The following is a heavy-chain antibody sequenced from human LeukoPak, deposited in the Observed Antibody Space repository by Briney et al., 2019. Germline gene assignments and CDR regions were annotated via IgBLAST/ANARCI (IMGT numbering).Heavy chain of an antibody. Sequence: GASVKVSCKASGYTFTGYYMHWVRQAPGQGLEWMGWINPNSGGTNYAQKFQGRVTMTRDTSISTAYMELSRLRSDDTAVYYCAKELVGATDDAFDIWGQGTMVTVSS. J-gene: IGHJ3*02. CDR1: GYTFTGYY. D-gene: IGHD1-26*01. V-gene: IGHV1-2*02. CDR2: INPNSGGT. CDR3: AKELVGATDDAFDI.